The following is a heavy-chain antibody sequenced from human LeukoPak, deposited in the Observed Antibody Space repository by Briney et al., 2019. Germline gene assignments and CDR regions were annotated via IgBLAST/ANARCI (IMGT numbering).Heavy chain of an antibody. V-gene: IGHV4-34*01. CDR1: GRSLSHYSFRAYS. J-gene: IGHJ5*02. Sequence: SETLSLTCTMYGRSLSHYSFRAYSWTWIRQPPGKGLEWIGEINNIGSFNSNPSLKSRATLSVDASRNRFSLRLTSVTAADTAMYYCARSLLSRRHSATWYPLDRWGQGTLVTVSS. CDR3: ARSLLSRRHSATWYPLDR. CDR2: INNIGSF. D-gene: IGHD1-1*01.